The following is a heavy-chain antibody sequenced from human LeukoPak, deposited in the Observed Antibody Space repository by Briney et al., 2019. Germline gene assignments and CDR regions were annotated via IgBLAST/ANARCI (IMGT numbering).Heavy chain of an antibody. J-gene: IGHJ4*02. D-gene: IGHD6-13*01. CDR3: ARDRSLGNFDY. Sequence: GGSLRLSCAASGFTVSSNYMSWVRQAPGKGLEWVSVIYSGGSTYYADSVKGRFTISRDNSKNTLYLQMNSLRAEDTAVYYCARDRSLGNFDYWGQGTLVTVSS. V-gene: IGHV3-53*05. CDR1: GFTVSSNY. CDR2: IYSGGST.